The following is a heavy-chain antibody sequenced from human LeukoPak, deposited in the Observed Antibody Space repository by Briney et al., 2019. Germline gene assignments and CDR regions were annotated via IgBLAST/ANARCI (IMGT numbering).Heavy chain of an antibody. CDR2: INSDVSST. D-gene: IGHD6-13*01. Sequence: GGSLRLSCAASRFTFSRYWMHWVRQAPGNGLVWVSRINSDVSSTSHADSVKGRFTISRDNAKNTLYLQMHSLRAEDTAVYYCARLAAAVDYWGQGTLVTVSS. J-gene: IGHJ4*02. CDR3: ARLAAAVDY. CDR1: RFTFSRYW. V-gene: IGHV3-74*01.